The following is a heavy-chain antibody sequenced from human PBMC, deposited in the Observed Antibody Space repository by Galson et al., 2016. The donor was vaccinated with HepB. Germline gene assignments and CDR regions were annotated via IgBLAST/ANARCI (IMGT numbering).Heavy chain of an antibody. CDR3: ARSRRERGSYGFAY. V-gene: IGHV3-7*03. J-gene: IGHJ4*02. CDR1: GISFSTYW. Sequence: LRLSCATSGISFSTYWMNWVRLAPGKGRQWVATINTDGSEKYYVDSVKGRFSISRADANNSAYLEMSSLRAEDTAVYFCARSRRERGSYGFAYWGQGTQVAVSS. D-gene: IGHD3-16*01. CDR2: INTDGSEK.